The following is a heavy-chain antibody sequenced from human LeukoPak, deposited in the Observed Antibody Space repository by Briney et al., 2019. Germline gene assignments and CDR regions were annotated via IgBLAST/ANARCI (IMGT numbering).Heavy chain of an antibody. Sequence: SQTLSLTCTVSGGSISSYYWSWIRQPPGKGLEWIGYIYYSGSINYNPSLKSRVTISVDTSKNQFSLKLRSVTAADTAVYYCARYSGSYSGFDYWGQGTLVTVSS. CDR2: IYYSGSI. V-gene: IGHV4-59*08. CDR3: ARYSGSYSGFDY. CDR1: GGSISSYY. J-gene: IGHJ4*02. D-gene: IGHD1-26*01.